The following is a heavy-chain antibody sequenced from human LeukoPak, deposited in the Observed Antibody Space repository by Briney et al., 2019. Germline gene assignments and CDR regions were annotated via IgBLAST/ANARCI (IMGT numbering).Heavy chain of an antibody. CDR3: ARGSSGWRPYYFDY. D-gene: IGHD6-19*01. CDR2: INAGNGNT. CDR1: GYTFTSYA. J-gene: IGHJ4*02. V-gene: IGHV1-3*01. Sequence: ASVKVSCKASGYTFTSYAMHWVRQAPGQRLEWMGWINAGNGNTKYSQKFQGRVTTTRDTSASTAYMELSSLRSEDTAVYYCARGSSGWRPYYFDYWGQGTLVTVSS.